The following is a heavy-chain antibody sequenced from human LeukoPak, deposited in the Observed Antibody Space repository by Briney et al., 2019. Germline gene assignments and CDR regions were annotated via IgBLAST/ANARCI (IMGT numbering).Heavy chain of an antibody. J-gene: IGHJ4*02. V-gene: IGHV3-74*01. CDR2: INGDGRST. Sequence: GGSLRLSCAASGFTFSSYGMSWVRQAPGKGLVWVSRINGDGRSTTYADSVQGRFTISRDNAENTLYLQMNSLRADDTAVYYCAIVFMYNTNCVGCWGQGTLVTVSS. D-gene: IGHD2-2*01. CDR3: AIVFMYNTNCVGC. CDR1: GFTFSSYG.